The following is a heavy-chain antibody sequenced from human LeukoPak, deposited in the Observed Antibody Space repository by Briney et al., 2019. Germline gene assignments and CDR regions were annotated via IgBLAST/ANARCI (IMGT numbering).Heavy chain of an antibody. CDR1: GYTLSDYY. CDR3: ARDGRQRYSGYEWDY. Sequence: AALVKVSCKASGYTLSDYYIHWVRQAPGQGLEWMGWINPNSGATDHAQKFQDRFTMTRDTSVNTVYMEISSLRSDDTAVYYCARDGRQRYSGYEWDYWGQGTLVTVSS. V-gene: IGHV1-2*02. J-gene: IGHJ4*02. CDR2: INPNSGAT. D-gene: IGHD5-12*01.